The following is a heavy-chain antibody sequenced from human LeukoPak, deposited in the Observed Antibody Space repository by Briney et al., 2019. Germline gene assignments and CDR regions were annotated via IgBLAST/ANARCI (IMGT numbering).Heavy chain of an antibody. Sequence: GGSLRLSCEASGLTFNKYWMTWVRQAPGKGLEWVANIKQDGSEKNYVDSVKGRFTISRDNSKNTLYLQMNSLRAEDTAVYYCAKDVGGDYYDSSGYYLFDYWGQGTLVTVSS. CDR3: AKDVGGDYYDSSGYYLFDY. V-gene: IGHV3-7*03. CDR1: GLTFNKYW. J-gene: IGHJ4*02. CDR2: IKQDGSEK. D-gene: IGHD3-22*01.